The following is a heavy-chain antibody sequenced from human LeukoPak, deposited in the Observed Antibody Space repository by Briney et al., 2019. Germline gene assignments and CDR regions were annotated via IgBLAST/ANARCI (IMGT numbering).Heavy chain of an antibody. J-gene: IGHJ4*02. Sequence: GGSLRLSCAGSGFAFSNAWVSWVRQAPEKGLEWVGRIKSKTDGGTTDYAAPVKGRFTISRDDSKNTLYLQMNSLKTEDTAVYYGTTDGNRGGYWGQGTLVTVSS. CDR2: IKSKTDGGTT. CDR1: GFAFSNAW. D-gene: IGHD2/OR15-2a*01. CDR3: TTDGNRGGY. V-gene: IGHV3-15*01.